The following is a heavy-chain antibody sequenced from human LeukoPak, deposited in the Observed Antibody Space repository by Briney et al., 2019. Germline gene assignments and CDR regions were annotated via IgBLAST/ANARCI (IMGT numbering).Heavy chain of an antibody. J-gene: IGHJ5*02. V-gene: IGHV6-1*01. CDR2: TYYRSKWYN. Sequence: SQTLSLTCAISGDSVSSNSAAWNWIRQSPSRGLEWLGRTYYRSKWYNDYAVSVESRITINPDTSKNQFSLQLNSVTPEDTAVYYCASDKRRYYYDSSGYLPRFDPWGQGTLVTVSS. CDR3: ASDKRRYYYDSSGYLPRFDP. D-gene: IGHD3-22*01. CDR1: GDSVSSNSAA.